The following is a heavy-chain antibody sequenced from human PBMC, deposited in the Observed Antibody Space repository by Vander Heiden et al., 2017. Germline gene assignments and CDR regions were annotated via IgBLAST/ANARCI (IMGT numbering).Heavy chain of an antibody. CDR1: GFTFSSYA. CDR3: AKAAILGGYYYYGMDV. CDR2: ISGNGDST. Sequence: EVQLLESGGGLVQPGGSLRLSCAASGFTFSSYAMSLVRQAPGKGLEWVSAISGNGDSTYYADSVKGRFTISRDNSKNTLYLQMNSLRAEDTAVYYCAKAAILGGYYYYGMDVWGQGTTVTVSS. V-gene: IGHV3-23*01. J-gene: IGHJ6*02.